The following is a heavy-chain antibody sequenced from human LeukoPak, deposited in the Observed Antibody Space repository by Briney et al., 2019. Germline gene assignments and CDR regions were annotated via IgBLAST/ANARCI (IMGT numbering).Heavy chain of an antibody. CDR1: GFTFSSYW. Sequence: GGSLRLSCAASGFTFSSYWMSWVRQAPGKGLEWVANIKQDGSEKYYVDSVKGRFTISRDNAKNSPYLQMNSLRAEDTAVYYCARGSGSYFISYYYGMDVWGQGTTVTVSS. CDR3: ARGSGSYFISYYYGMDV. D-gene: IGHD1-26*01. V-gene: IGHV3-7*01. J-gene: IGHJ6*02. CDR2: IKQDGSEK.